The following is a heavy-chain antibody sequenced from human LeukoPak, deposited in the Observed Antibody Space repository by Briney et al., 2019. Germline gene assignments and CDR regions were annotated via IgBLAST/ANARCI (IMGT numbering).Heavy chain of an antibody. CDR3: ARGDCSGGSCYYYYYGMDV. V-gene: IGHV3-21*01. CDR2: ISSSSSYI. J-gene: IGHJ6*04. Sequence: GGSLRLSCAASGFTFSSYSTNWVRQAPGKGLEWVSSISSSSSYIYYADSVKGRFTISRDNAKNSLYLQMNSLRAGDTAVYYCARGDCSGGSCYYYYYGMDVWGKGTTVTVSS. D-gene: IGHD2-15*01. CDR1: GFTFSSYS.